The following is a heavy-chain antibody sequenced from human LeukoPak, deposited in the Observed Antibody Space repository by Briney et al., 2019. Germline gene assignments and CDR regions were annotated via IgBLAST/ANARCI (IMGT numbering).Heavy chain of an antibody. V-gene: IGHV3-21*01. J-gene: IGHJ5*02. D-gene: IGHD2-2*01. CDR2: ISSSSSYI. CDR3: TRMPAAIGWFDP. Sequence: SGGSLRLSCAASGFAFSSYSMNWVRQAPGKGLEWVSSISSSSSYIYYADSVKGRFTISRDNAKNSLYLQMNSLRAEDTAVYYCTRMPAAIGWFDPWGQGTLVTVSS. CDR1: GFAFSSYS.